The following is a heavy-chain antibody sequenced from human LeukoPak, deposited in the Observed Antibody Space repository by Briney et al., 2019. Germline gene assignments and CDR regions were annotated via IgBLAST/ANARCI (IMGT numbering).Heavy chain of an antibody. V-gene: IGHV4-4*02. D-gene: IGHD6-25*01. CDR2: VYPSGST. J-gene: IGHJ4*02. Sequence: SGTLSLTCAVSGDSISNSNWWTWIRQPPGKGLEWIGEVYPSGSTNYSPSLKSRVTISVDKSKNQFPLTLSSVTAADTAVYFCGTTEHDSGDYWGQGTLVTVSS. CDR1: GDSISNSNW. CDR3: GTTEHDSGDY.